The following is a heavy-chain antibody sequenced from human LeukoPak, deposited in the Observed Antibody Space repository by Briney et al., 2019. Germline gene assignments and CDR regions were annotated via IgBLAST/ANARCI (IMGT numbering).Heavy chain of an antibody. CDR1: GFTFNSYA. V-gene: IGHV3-23*01. J-gene: IGHJ4*02. D-gene: IGHD6-13*01. Sequence: GGSLRLSCAASGFTFNSYAMSWVRQAPGKGLEWVSAISDSGGNTNYADSVKGRFTISRDNSKNTLYLQMNSLRAEDTAVYYCAKDRSDTTTWYVSDDWGQGTLVTVSS. CDR2: ISDSGGNT. CDR3: AKDRSDTTTWYVSDD.